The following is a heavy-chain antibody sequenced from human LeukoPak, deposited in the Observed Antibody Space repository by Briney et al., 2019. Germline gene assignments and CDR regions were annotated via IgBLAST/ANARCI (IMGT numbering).Heavy chain of an antibody. CDR3: ARARITIFGVVILDAFDI. J-gene: IGHJ3*02. Sequence: ASVKVSCKASGYTFTGYYMHWVRQAPGQGLEWMGWINPNSGGTNYAQKFQGRVTMTRDTSISTAYMELSRLRSDDTAVYYCARARITIFGVVILDAFDIWGQGTMVTVSS. V-gene: IGHV1-2*02. D-gene: IGHD3-3*01. CDR2: INPNSGGT. CDR1: GYTFTGYY.